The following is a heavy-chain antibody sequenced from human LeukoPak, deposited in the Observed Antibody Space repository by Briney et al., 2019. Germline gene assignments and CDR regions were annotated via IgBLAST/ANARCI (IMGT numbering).Heavy chain of an antibody. CDR2: INTDGSST. D-gene: IGHD6-13*01. CDR3: ASDIAAAGKVN. V-gene: IGHV3-74*01. CDR1: GFTFSSYW. Sequence: GGSLRLSCAASGFTFSSYWMHWVRQAPGKGLVWVARINTDGSSTSYADSVKGRFTISRDNAKNTLYLQMNSLRAEDTAVYYCASDIAAAGKVNWGQGTLFTVSS. J-gene: IGHJ4*02.